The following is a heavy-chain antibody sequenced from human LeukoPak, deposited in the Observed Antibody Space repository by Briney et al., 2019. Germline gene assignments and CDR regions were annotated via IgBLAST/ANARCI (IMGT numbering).Heavy chain of an antibody. D-gene: IGHD4-11*01. Sequence: ASVKVSCKASGYSFTAYSIVWVRQAPGQGLEWMGWIHSQRGGTEYVKRFQGRVTMTRDTAVSTAYMEVNSLGNDDAAVYYCARLGTDYSLSYWGQGTQVTVSS. J-gene: IGHJ4*02. V-gene: IGHV1-2*02. CDR1: GYSFTAYS. CDR3: ARLGTDYSLSY. CDR2: IHSQRGGT.